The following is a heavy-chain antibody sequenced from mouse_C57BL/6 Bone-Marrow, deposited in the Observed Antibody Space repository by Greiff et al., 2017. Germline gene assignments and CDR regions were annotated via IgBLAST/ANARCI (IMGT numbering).Heavy chain of an antibody. CDR1: GYTFTSYW. J-gene: IGHJ4*01. CDR3: ARRIGKGLRRGDYYAMDY. V-gene: IGHV1-61*01. Sequence: QVQLQQPGAELVRPGSSVKLSCKASGYTFTSYWMDWVKQRPGQGLEWIGNIYPSDSETHYNQKFKDKATLTVDKSSSTAYMQLSSLTSEDSAVYYCARRIGKGLRRGDYYAMDYWGQGTSVTVSS. D-gene: IGHD2-4*01. CDR2: IYPSDSET.